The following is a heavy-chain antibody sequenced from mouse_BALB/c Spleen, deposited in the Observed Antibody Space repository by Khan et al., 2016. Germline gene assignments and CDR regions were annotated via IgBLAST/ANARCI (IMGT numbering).Heavy chain of an antibody. J-gene: IGHJ1*01. V-gene: IGHV14-3*02. CDR1: GFNIKDTY. CDR3: SRWGLPNYFDFDV. Sequence: VQLKQSGAELVKPGASVKLSCTASGFNIKDTYIHWLKQRPEQGLEWIGRIDPANGNTKYDPKFQGKAPITAETSSNTSYLHLSSLTTEDTAVYYCSRWGLPNYFDFDVWGAGTTVTVSS. D-gene: IGHD2-1*01. CDR2: IDPANGNT.